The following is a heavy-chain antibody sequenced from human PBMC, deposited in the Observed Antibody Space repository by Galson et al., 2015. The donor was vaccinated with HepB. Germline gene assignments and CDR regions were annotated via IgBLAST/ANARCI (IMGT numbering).Heavy chain of an antibody. D-gene: IGHD6-13*01. V-gene: IGHV3-30*02. CDR3: AKGTPHSSPWDS. CDR2: IRYDGSNK. CDR1: GFTFSSYGSYG. Sequence: SLRLSCAASGFTFSSYGSYGMHWVRQAPGKGLEWVAFIRYDGSNKYYADSVKGRFTISRDNSKKTLYLQMNSLRPEDTAVYYCAKGTPHSSPWDSWGQGALVTVSS. J-gene: IGHJ4*02.